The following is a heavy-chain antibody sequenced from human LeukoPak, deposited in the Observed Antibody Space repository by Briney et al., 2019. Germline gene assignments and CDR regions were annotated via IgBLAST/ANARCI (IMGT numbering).Heavy chain of an antibody. CDR2: VYYTGSA. Sequence: PSETLSLTCTVSGGSISSTSYHWAWIRQPPGKGLEWIATVYYTGSAYYNPSLKSRVTISVDTSKSQFSLKLSSVTTADTALYYCARYASGCYYWFDSWGQGTLVTVSS. V-gene: IGHV4-39*01. CDR3: ARYASGCYYWFDS. D-gene: IGHD3-10*01. CDR1: GGSISSTSYH. J-gene: IGHJ5*01.